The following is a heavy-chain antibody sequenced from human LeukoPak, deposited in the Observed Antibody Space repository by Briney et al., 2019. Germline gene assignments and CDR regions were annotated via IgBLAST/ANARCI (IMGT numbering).Heavy chain of an antibody. CDR3: ARPGAVPAARYYYYYMDV. J-gene: IGHJ6*03. V-gene: IGHV4-34*01. CDR1: GGSFSGYY. Sequence: KSSETLALTCYLYGGSFSGYYWSWIRQSPGKGLEWIGEINQIGNTNYIPSLKSRLTISIDTSNNQFSLNLTSVTAADTAVYYCARPGAVPAARYYYYYMDVWGKGTTVTVSS. CDR2: INQIGNT. D-gene: IGHD2-2*01.